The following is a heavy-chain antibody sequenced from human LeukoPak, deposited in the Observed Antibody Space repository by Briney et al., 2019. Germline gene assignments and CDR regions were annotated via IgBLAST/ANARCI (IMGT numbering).Heavy chain of an antibody. J-gene: IGHJ5*02. Sequence: SETLSLTCTVSGGSISRSSYYWGWIRQPPGKGLEWIGSIYHSGSTYYNPSLKSRVTISVDTSKNQFSLKLSSVTAADTAVYYCAREAITIFGLVRTQTTKGPHRFDPWGQGTLVTVSS. CDR2: IYHSGST. D-gene: IGHD3-3*01. CDR3: AREAITIFGLVRTQTTKGPHRFDP. CDR1: GGSISRSSYY. V-gene: IGHV4-39*07.